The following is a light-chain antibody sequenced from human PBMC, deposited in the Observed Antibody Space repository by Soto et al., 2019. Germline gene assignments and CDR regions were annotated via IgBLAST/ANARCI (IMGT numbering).Light chain of an antibody. CDR2: GAS. CDR1: HSLRSN. Sequence: EIVMTQSPATLSVSPGARAPLSCGASHSLRSNLAWYQQNPGQAPRLLIYGASTRATGIPARFSGSGSGTEFTLIISSLQSEDFAGYYCQQYNNRPLTFGGGTKVDIK. CDR3: QQYNNRPLT. V-gene: IGKV3-15*01. J-gene: IGKJ4*01.